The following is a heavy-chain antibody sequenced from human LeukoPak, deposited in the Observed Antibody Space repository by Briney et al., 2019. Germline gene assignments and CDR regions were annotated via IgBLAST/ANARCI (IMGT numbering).Heavy chain of an antibody. Sequence: PGGSLRLSCAASGFSFSEYYMSWIRQAPGKGLEWVSYISTSATIIHYADSVKGRFTISRDNAKNSLYLQMNSLRAEDTAVYYCARAGSYYIFDYWGQGTLVTVSS. D-gene: IGHD1-26*01. CDR2: ISTSATII. J-gene: IGHJ4*02. CDR3: ARAGSYYIFDY. CDR1: GFSFSEYY. V-gene: IGHV3-11*01.